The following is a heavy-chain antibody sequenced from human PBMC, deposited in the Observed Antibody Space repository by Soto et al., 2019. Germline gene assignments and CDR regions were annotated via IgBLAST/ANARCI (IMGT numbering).Heavy chain of an antibody. CDR3: ARNTIGNLWTGYYFDY. CDR2: ISYSGST. D-gene: IGHD3-3*01. J-gene: IGHJ4*02. Sequence: SLTYTVSGGSISSDENYWTWIRQTPGKGLEWIGHISYSGSTYYNPSLKGRVNISVDTSKDQFSLRLTSVTAADTAVYYCARNTIGNLWTGYYFDYWGQGALVTVYS. V-gene: IGHV4-30-4*01. CDR1: GGSISSDENY.